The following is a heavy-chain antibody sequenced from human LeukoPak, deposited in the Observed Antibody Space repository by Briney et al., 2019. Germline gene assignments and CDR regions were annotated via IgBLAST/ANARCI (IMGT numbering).Heavy chain of an antibody. Sequence: PSETLSLTCAVYGGSFSGYYWSWIRQPPGKGLEWIGYIYYSGSTNYNPSLKSRVTISVDTSKNQFSLKLSSVTAADTAVYYCASCSSSWCYYFDYWGQGTLVTVSS. V-gene: IGHV4-59*01. CDR2: IYYSGST. CDR3: ASCSSSWCYYFDY. J-gene: IGHJ4*02. D-gene: IGHD6-13*01. CDR1: GGSFSGYY.